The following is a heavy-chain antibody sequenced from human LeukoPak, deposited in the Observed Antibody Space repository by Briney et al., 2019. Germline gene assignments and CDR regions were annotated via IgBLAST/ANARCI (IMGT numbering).Heavy chain of an antibody. Sequence: PSETLSLTCTVSSGSISSYYWSWIRQPPGKGLEWIGYIYYSGSTNYNPSLKSRVTISVDTSKNQFSLKLSSVTAADTAVYYCARVRDDTAYYFDYWGQGTLVTVSS. CDR1: SGSISSYY. CDR2: IYYSGST. CDR3: ARVRDDTAYYFDY. D-gene: IGHD3-9*01. V-gene: IGHV4-59*01. J-gene: IGHJ4*02.